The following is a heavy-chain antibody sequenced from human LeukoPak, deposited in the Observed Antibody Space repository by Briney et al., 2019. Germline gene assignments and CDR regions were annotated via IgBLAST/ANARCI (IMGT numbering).Heavy chain of an antibody. V-gene: IGHV1-69*05. D-gene: IGHD6-13*01. CDR2: IIPIFGTA. J-gene: IGHJ4*02. CDR3: AIWDSHSSRWPVFDY. CDR1: GGTFSSYA. Sequence: ASVKVSCKASGGTFSSYAISWVRQAPGQGLEWMGGIIPIFGTANYAQKFQGRVTITTDESTSTAYMELSSLRSEDTAVYYCAIWDSHSSRWPVFDYWGQGTLVTVSS.